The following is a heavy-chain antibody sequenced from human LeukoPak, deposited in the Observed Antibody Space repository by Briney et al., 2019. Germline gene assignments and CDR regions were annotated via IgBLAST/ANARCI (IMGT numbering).Heavy chain of an antibody. J-gene: IGHJ6*04. V-gene: IGHV4-34*01. Sequence: SETPSLTCAVYGGSFSGYYWSWIRQPPGKGLEWIGEINHSGSTNYNPSLKSRVTISVDTSKNQFSLKLSSVTAADTAVYYCARGGKYQLLSSYYYYGMDVWGKGTTVTVSS. D-gene: IGHD2-2*01. CDR1: GGSFSGYY. CDR3: ARGGKYQLLSSYYYYGMDV. CDR2: INHSGST.